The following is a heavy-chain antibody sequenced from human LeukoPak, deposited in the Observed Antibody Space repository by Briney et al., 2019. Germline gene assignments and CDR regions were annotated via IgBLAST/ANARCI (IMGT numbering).Heavy chain of an antibody. J-gene: IGHJ4*02. D-gene: IGHD5-24*01. CDR1: GGSISSGSYY. CDR3: ASERRDGYNFDY. V-gene: IGHV4-61*02. CDR2: IYTSGST. Sequence: TLSLTCTVSGGSISSGSYYWSWIRQPAGKGLEWIGRIYTSGSTNYNPSLKSRVTISVDTSKNQFSLKLSSVTAADTAVYYCASERRDGYNFDYWGQGTLVTVSS.